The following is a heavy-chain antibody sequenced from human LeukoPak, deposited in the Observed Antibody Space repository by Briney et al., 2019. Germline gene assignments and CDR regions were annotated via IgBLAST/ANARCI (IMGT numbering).Heavy chain of an antibody. V-gene: IGHV4-61*02. Sequence: SETLSLTCTVSGGSISSGSYYWSWIRQPAGKGLEWIGRIYTSGSTNYNPSLKSRVTISVDTSKNQFSLKLSSVTAADTAVYYCARESSTSWHYYYMDVWGKGTTVTVSS. J-gene: IGHJ6*03. CDR2: IYTSGST. CDR1: GGSISSGSYY. CDR3: ARESSTSWHYYYMDV. D-gene: IGHD2-2*01.